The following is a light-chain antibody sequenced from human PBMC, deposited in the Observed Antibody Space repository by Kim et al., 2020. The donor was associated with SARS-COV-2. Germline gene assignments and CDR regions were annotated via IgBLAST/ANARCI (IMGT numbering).Light chain of an antibody. V-gene: IGKV3-15*01. CDR2: GAS. CDR1: QSVSSN. Sequence: SRGERATLACRASQSVSSNLAWYQHKPGQAPRLLIYGASTRATGIPGRFSGSGSGTEFTLTISSLQSEDFAVYYCQQYNNWPPITFGQGTRLEIK. CDR3: QQYNNWPPIT. J-gene: IGKJ5*01.